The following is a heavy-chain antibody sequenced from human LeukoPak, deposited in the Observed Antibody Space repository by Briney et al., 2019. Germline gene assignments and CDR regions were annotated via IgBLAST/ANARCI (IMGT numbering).Heavy chain of an antibody. CDR3: ARASLRGDYGDYGDY. CDR2: ISAYNGNT. CDR1: GYTFTSYG. V-gene: IGHV1-18*01. D-gene: IGHD4-17*01. J-gene: IGHJ4*02. Sequence: ASVKVSCKASGYTFTSYGISWVRQAPGQGLEWMGWISAYNGNTNYAQKLQGRVTMTTDTSTSTAYMELRSLRSDDTAVYYCARASLRGDYGDYGDYWGQGTLVTVSS.